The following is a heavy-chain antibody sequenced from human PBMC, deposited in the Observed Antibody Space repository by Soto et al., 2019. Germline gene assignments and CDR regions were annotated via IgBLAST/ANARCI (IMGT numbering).Heavy chain of an antibody. V-gene: IGHV1-8*01. CDR3: AREFSYGLDV. CDR1: EYTFTSYD. CDR2: MNPNSGNT. J-gene: IGHJ6*02. Sequence: QVQLVQSGAEVKKPGASVKVSCKASEYTFTSYDINWVRQATGQGLEWMGWMNPNSGNTGYAQNVQGRVTMTRNTSITTADMELRRLRSEDTAVYYCAREFSYGLDVWGQGTTVTVSS.